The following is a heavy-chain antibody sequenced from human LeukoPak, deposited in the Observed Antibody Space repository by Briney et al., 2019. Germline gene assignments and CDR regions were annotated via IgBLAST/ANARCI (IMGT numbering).Heavy chain of an antibody. V-gene: IGHV1-24*01. CDR2: FYPEDGKT. J-gene: IGHJ6*02. CDR3: ATGYLVTAGLMDV. D-gene: IGHD6-13*01. Sequence: ASVTVSCKVSGYTLTELSMFWVRQAPGKGLEWMGRFYPEDGKTVYAQKFQGRVTITEETNTDTDYMELSSLRSKDTDVYYCATGYLVTAGLMDVGGQGTTVTVCS. CDR1: GYTLTELS.